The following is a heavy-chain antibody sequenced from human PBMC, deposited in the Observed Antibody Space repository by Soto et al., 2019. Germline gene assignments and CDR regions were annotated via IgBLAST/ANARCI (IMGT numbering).Heavy chain of an antibody. CDR2: ISSSSSYI. V-gene: IGHV3-21*01. CDR3: ARDEVLAVAGPSGSYYYYMDV. CDR1: GFTFSSYS. J-gene: IGHJ6*03. D-gene: IGHD6-19*01. Sequence: GGSLRLSCAASGFTFSSYSMNWVRQAPGKGLEWVSSISSSSSYIYYAGSVKGRFTISRDNAKNSLYLQMNSLRAEDTAVYYCARDEVLAVAGPSGSYYYYMDVWGKGTTVTVSS.